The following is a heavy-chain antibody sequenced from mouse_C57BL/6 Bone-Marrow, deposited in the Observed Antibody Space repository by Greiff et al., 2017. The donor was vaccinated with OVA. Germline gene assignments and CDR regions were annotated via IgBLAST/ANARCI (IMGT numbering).Heavy chain of an antibody. CDR3: ASVYSNYFFYAMDY. CDR1: GFTFSSYA. V-gene: IGHV5-4*01. Sequence: DVQLVESGGGLVKPGGSLKLSCAASGFTFSSYAMSWVRQTPEKRLEWVATISDGGSYTYYPDNVKGRFTISRDNAKNNLYLQMSHLKSEDTAMYYCASVYSNYFFYAMDYWGQGTSVTVSS. D-gene: IGHD2-5*01. J-gene: IGHJ4*01. CDR2: ISDGGSYT.